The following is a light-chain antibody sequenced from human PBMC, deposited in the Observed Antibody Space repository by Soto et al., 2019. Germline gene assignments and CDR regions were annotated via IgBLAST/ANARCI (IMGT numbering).Light chain of an antibody. Sequence: QSVLTQPPSASGTPGQRVTISCSGSNSNIGSNTVNWYQQFPGAAPKLLVYSSNLRPSGVPDRFSGSESGTSASLAISGLQSEDESDYYCAAWDGSLNGVVFGGGTKLTVL. J-gene: IGLJ3*02. CDR3: AAWDGSLNGVV. CDR2: SSN. V-gene: IGLV1-44*01. CDR1: NSNIGSNT.